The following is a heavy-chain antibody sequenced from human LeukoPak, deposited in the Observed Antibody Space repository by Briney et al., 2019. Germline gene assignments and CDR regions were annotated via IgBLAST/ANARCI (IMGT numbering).Heavy chain of an antibody. CDR2: IYHSGST. Sequence: PSETLSLTCAVSGGSISSGGYSWSWIRQPPGKGLEWIGYIYHSGSTYYNPSLKSRVTMSVDTSKNLFSLKVSSVTAADTAVYYCARGRSNYYGMDVWGQGTTVTVSS. CDR3: ARGRSNYYGMDV. V-gene: IGHV4-30-2*01. CDR1: GGSISSGGYS. J-gene: IGHJ6*02. D-gene: IGHD1-26*01.